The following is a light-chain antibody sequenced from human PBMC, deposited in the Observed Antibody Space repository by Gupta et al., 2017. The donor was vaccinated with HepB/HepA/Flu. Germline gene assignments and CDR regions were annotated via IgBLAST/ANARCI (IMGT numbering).Light chain of an antibody. J-gene: IGKJ1*01. CDR2: GAS. V-gene: IGKV3-15*01. CDR3: QQYDNWPPRT. CDR1: LSITSN. Sequence: EIVMTQSPATLSVSPGERATLSCRASLSITSNLAWYKQKPGQSPRLLIYGASTRDTGIPARFSGSGYGTEFTLTISSRQSEDFAFYYCQQYDNWPPRTFGQGTKVEIK.